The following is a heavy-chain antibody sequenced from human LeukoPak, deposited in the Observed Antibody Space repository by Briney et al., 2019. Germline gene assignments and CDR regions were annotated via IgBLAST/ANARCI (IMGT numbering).Heavy chain of an antibody. CDR1: GGSFSGYY. CDR2: INHSGST. J-gene: IGHJ5*02. CDR3: AGHSNYEPWFDP. D-gene: IGHD4-11*01. Sequence: SETLSLTCAVYGGSFSGYYWSWIRQPPGKGLEWIGEINHSGSTNYNPSLKSRVTISVDTSKNQFSLKLSSVTAADTAVYYCAGHSNYEPWFDPGGQETLVTVSS. V-gene: IGHV4-34*01.